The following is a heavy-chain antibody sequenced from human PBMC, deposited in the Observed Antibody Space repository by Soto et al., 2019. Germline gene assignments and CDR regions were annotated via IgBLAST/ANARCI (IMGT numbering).Heavy chain of an antibody. J-gene: IGHJ4*02. Sequence: ASVKVSCKASGYTFTSYAISWVRQAPGQGLEWMGWISAYNGNRNYAQKFQGRVTMTTDTSTSTAYMELRSLRSDDTAVYYCARDWKEKVGATFYYWGQGTLVTVSS. CDR3: ARDWKEKVGATFYY. CDR1: GYTFTSYA. D-gene: IGHD1-26*01. V-gene: IGHV1-18*01. CDR2: ISAYNGNR.